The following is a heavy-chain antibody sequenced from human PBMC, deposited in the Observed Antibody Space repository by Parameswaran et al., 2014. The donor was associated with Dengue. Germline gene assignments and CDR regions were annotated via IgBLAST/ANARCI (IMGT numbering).Heavy chain of an antibody. CDR2: ISISSTYI. J-gene: IGHJ4*02. Sequence: VRQAPGKGLEWVSSISISSTYIYYADSLKGRFTISRDNAKNSLYLQMNSLRAEDTAVYYCARGPDYKYCSTTSCYTGLDYWGQGTLVTVSS. D-gene: IGHD2-2*02. V-gene: IGHV3-21*01. CDR3: ARGPDYKYCSTTSCYTGLDY.